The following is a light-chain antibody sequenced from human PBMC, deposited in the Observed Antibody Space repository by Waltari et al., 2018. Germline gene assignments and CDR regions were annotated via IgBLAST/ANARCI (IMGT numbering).Light chain of an antibody. V-gene: IGKV3-15*01. CDR2: GAS. CDR3: QQYNNWPTTWT. CDR1: QSVSSN. J-gene: IGKJ1*01. Sequence: EIVMTQSLATLSVSPGERATLSCRASQSVSSNLAWYQQKPGQAPRLLIYGASTRATGIPARFSGSGSGTEFTLTISSLQSEDFAVYYCQQYNNWPTTWTFGQGTKVEIK.